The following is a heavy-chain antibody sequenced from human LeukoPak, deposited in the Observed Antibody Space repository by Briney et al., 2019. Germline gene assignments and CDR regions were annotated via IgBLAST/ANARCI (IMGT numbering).Heavy chain of an antibody. V-gene: IGHV1-46*01. D-gene: IGHD3-10*01. CDR3: PRPPSFSLMVRGGGHDY. CDR1: GYTFTSYY. CDR2: INPSGGST. J-gene: IGHJ4*02. Sequence: GASVKVSCKASGYTFTSYYMHWVRQAPGQGLEWMGIINPSGGSTSYAQKFQGRVTMTRDTSTSTVYMELSSLRSADTAVYYCPRPPSFSLMVRGGGHDYWGQGTLVTVSS.